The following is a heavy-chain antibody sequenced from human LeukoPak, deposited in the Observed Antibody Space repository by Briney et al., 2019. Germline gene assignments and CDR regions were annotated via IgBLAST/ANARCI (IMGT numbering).Heavy chain of an antibody. Sequence: GGSLRLSCAASGFTFSEYWMTWVRQAPGKGLEWVASIKGDGSEKYYVDSVKGRCTISRDNAKNSLYLQMNSLRVEDTAMYYCARFPTGFDYWGQGTLVTVSS. CDR1: GFTFSEYW. CDR3: ARFPTGFDY. CDR2: IKGDGSEK. J-gene: IGHJ4*02. D-gene: IGHD4-17*01. V-gene: IGHV3-7*05.